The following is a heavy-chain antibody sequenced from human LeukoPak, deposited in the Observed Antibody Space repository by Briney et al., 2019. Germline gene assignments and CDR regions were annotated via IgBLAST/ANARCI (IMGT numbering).Heavy chain of an antibody. Sequence: AGGSLRLSCAASGFTFDDYAMHWARQAPGKGLEWLLGISWNSGTIGYADSVKGRFTISRDNAKNSLYLQMNSLRVEDTAFYYCAKDRASEGRYLGYGMDVWGQGTTVTVSS. J-gene: IGHJ6*02. D-gene: IGHD1-26*01. CDR2: ISWNSGTI. CDR1: GFTFDDYA. CDR3: AKDRASEGRYLGYGMDV. V-gene: IGHV3-9*01.